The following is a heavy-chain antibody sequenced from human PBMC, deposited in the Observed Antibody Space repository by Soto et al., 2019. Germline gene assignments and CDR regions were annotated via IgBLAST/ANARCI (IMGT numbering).Heavy chain of an antibody. CDR3: ARAKVTTRLYYYYYMDV. D-gene: IGHD4-4*01. CDR2: ISSSSSAI. J-gene: IGHJ6*03. CDR1: GFTFSSYA. V-gene: IGHV3-48*01. Sequence: PGGSLRLSCAASGFTFSSYAMSWVRQAPGKGLEWVSDISSSSSAIYYADSVKGRFTISRDNSKNSLYLQMNSLRAEDTAVYYCARAKVTTRLYYYYYMDVWGKGTTVTVSS.